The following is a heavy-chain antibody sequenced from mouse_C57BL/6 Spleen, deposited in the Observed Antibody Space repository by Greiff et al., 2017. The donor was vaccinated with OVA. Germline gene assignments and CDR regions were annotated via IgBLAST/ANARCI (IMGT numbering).Heavy chain of an antibody. Sequence: QVQLQQSGAELVRPGASVTLSCKASGSTFTDYEMHWVKQTPVHGLEWIGAIDPETGGPAYNPKVKGKAILTADKSSSTAYMELRSLTSEDSAVYYCTRNGLGRFAYWGQGTLVTVSA. D-gene: IGHD4-1*01. J-gene: IGHJ3*01. CDR3: TRNGLGRFAY. CDR2: IDPETGGP. CDR1: GSTFTDYE. V-gene: IGHV1-15*01.